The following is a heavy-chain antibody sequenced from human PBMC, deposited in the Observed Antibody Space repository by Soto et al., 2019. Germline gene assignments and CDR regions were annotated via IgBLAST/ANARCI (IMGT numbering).Heavy chain of an antibody. CDR2: ISSDGSRT. CDR1: GFIFSIYA. D-gene: IGHD2-15*01. J-gene: IGHJ4*02. CDR3: ARVYCSGGSCYSVDF. Sequence: GGSLRLSCSGSGFIFSIYAIHWVRQAPGKGLVYVSCISSDGSRTPYADSVKGRFTISRDNAKNTLYLQMNSLRADDTAVYYCARVYCSGGSCYSVDFWGQGTVVTVSS. V-gene: IGHV3-74*01.